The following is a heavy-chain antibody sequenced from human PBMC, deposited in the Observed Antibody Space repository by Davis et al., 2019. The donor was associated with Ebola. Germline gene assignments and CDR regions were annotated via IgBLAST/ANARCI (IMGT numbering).Heavy chain of an antibody. CDR2: IYYSGST. Sequence: MPGGSLRLSCTVSGGSISSSSYYWGWIRQPPGKGLEWIGSIYYSGSTYYNPSLKSRVTISVDTSKNPFSLKLSSVTAAETAVYYCASRQAAPDRGPWFDPWGQGTLVTVSS. V-gene: IGHV4-39*02. D-gene: IGHD6-13*01. CDR1: GGSISSSSYY. J-gene: IGHJ5*02. CDR3: ASRQAAPDRGPWFDP.